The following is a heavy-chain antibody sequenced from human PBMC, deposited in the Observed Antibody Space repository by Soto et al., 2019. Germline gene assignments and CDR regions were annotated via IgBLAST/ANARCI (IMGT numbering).Heavy chain of an antibody. J-gene: IGHJ6*02. D-gene: IGHD3-10*01. V-gene: IGHV3-23*01. CDR1: GLTSRTYA. CDR2: ISGSTGKT. Sequence: GGSLRLSCAASGLTSRTYAMRWVRPDPGKGLEWVSVISGSTGKTYYADSVKGRFTISRDNSKNTLSLQMNSLRGEDTAVYFCAKNRGSGSPYYYNMEVWGQGTRVTVSS. CDR3: AKNRGSGSPYYYNMEV.